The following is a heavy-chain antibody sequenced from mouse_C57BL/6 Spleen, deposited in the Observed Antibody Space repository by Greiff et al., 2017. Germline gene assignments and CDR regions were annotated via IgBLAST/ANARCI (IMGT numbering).Heavy chain of an antibody. D-gene: IGHD2-2*01. Sequence: EVQLQESGAELVRPGASVQLSCPASGFNIKDYYMHWVKQRPEQGLEWIGRIDPEDGDTEYAPKFQGKATMTADTSSNTAYLQLSSLTSEDTAVYYCTRYGYDVLYAMDYWGQGTSVTVSS. CDR2: IDPEDGDT. CDR3: TRYGYDVLYAMDY. CDR1: GFNIKDYY. J-gene: IGHJ4*01. V-gene: IGHV14-1*01.